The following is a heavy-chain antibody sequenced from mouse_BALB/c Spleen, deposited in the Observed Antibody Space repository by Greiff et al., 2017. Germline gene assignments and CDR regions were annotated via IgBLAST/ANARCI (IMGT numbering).Heavy chain of an antibody. CDR2: IWGDGST. D-gene: IGHD2-14*01. J-gene: IGHJ4*01. V-gene: IGHV2-4-1*01. Sequence: VKLVESGPGLVQPSQSLSITCTVSGFSLTSYGVHWVRQSPGKGLEWLGMIWGDGSTDYNSALKSRLSISKDNSKSQVFLKMNSLQTDDTARYYCARYRYGAMDYWGQGTSVTVSS. CDR3: ARYRYGAMDY. CDR1: GFSLTSYG.